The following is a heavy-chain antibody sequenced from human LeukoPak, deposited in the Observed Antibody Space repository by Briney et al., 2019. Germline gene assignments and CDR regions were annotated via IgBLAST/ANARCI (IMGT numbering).Heavy chain of an antibody. Sequence: GGSLRLSCAASGFTFSSYSMNWVRQAPGKGLEWISFISSSSSIIYADSVRGRFTISRDNAKNSLYLQMNSLRAEDTAVYYCARSLLYGSGSGYYFDYWGQGTLVTVSS. CDR2: ISSSSSII. J-gene: IGHJ4*02. CDR1: GFTFSSYS. D-gene: IGHD3-10*01. CDR3: ARSLLYGSGSGYYFDY. V-gene: IGHV3-48*04.